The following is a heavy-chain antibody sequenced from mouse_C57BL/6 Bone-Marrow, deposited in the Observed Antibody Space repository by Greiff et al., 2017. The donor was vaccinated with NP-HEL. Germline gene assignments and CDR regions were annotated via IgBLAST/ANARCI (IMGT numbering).Heavy chain of an antibody. CDR3: ARDYGSRDYFDY. D-gene: IGHD1-1*01. CDR1: GYSFTSYY. CDR2: IYPGSGNT. Sequence: VQLQQSGPELVKPGASVKISCKASGYSFTSYYIHWVKQRPGQGLEWIGWIYPGSGNTKYNEKFKGKATLTADTSSSTAYMQLSSLTSEDSAVYYCARDYGSRDYFDYWGQGTTLTVSS. V-gene: IGHV1-66*01. J-gene: IGHJ2*01.